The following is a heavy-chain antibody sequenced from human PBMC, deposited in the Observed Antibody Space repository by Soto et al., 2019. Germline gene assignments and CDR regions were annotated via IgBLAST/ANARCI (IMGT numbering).Heavy chain of an antibody. CDR1: GFTFSSYE. Sequence: GGSLRLSCAASGFTFSSYEMNWVRQAPGKGLEWVSYISSSGSTIYYADSVKGRFTISRDNAKNSLYLQMNSLRAEDTAVYYCARDGTRRISSFVSWGQGTLVTVSS. J-gene: IGHJ5*02. V-gene: IGHV3-48*03. D-gene: IGHD6-6*01. CDR3: ARDGTRRISSFVS. CDR2: ISSSGSTI.